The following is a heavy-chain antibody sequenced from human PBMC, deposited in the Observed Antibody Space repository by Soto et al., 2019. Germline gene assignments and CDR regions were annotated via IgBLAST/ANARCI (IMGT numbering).Heavy chain of an antibody. CDR2: INHSGST. D-gene: IGHD3-3*01. CDR1: GGSFSGYY. V-gene: IGHV4-34*01. CDR3: ARENLTIFGYSGFAP. J-gene: IGHJ5*02. Sequence: SETLSLTCAVYGGSFSGYYWSWIRQPPGKGLEWIGEINHSGSTNYNPSLKSRVTRSVDTSKNQFSLKLSSVTAADTAVYYCARENLTIFGYSGFAPWGQGTLVTVSS.